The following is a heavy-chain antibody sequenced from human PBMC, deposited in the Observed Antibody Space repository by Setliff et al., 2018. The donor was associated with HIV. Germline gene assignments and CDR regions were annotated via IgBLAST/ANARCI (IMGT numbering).Heavy chain of an antibody. D-gene: IGHD2-2*01. CDR3: ATDAGYCSSTSCPDIVFDH. CDR2: IKSKTDGGTT. Sequence: GGSLRLSCAASGFIFKNAWMSWVRQAPGKGLEWVGRIKSKTDGGTTDYAAPVKGRFTISRDDSKNTMYLQMNSLKTEDTAVYYCATDAGYCSSTSCPDIVFDHWGQGTLVTVSS. CDR1: GFIFKNAW. V-gene: IGHV3-15*01. J-gene: IGHJ4*02.